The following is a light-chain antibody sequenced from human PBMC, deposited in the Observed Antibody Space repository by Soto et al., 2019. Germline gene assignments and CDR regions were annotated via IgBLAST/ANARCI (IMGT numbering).Light chain of an antibody. CDR1: QSVSSY. CDR3: QQRSNWPPSIT. V-gene: IGKV3-11*01. Sequence: IVLTQSPATLSLSPGERATLSCRARQSVSSYLAWYQQKPGQAPRLLINDASNRATGIRARFSGSGSGTGIALTISSLEPEDFEVYYCQQRSNWPPSITVGQGTRLEI. CDR2: DAS. J-gene: IGKJ5*01.